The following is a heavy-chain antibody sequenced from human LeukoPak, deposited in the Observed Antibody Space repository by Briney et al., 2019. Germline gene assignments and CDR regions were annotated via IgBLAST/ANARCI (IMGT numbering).Heavy chain of an antibody. CDR3: ARALDTAMAAYGMDV. Sequence: GGSLRLSCAASGFTLRSYTMNWVRQAPGKGLEWVSSIGISSNKIYYADSVKGRFIISRDNAKNSVYLQMNSLRAEDTAVYYCARALDTAMAAYGMDVWGQGTTVTVSS. CDR2: IGISSNKI. V-gene: IGHV3-21*03. CDR1: GFTLRSYT. D-gene: IGHD5-18*01. J-gene: IGHJ6*02.